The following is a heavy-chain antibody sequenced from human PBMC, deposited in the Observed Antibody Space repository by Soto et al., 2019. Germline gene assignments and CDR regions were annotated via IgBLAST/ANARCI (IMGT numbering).Heavy chain of an antibody. J-gene: IGHJ4*02. V-gene: IGHV3-30-3*01. CDR2: ISYDGSNK. D-gene: IGHD2-2*02. CDR1: GFTFSSYA. CDR3: ARDRLDVVVPAAILAY. Sequence: LRLSCAASGFTFSSYAMHWVRQAPGKGLEWVAVISYDGSNKYYADSVKGRFTISRDNSKNTLYLQMNSLRAEDTAVFYCARDRLDVVVPAAILAYWGQGTLVTVSS.